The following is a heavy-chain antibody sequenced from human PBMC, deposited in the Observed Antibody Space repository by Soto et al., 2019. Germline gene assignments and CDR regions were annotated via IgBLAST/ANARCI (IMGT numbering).Heavy chain of an antibody. CDR1: GGSISSGDYY. D-gene: IGHD3-10*01. CDR3: AMEGSGPGWT. J-gene: IGHJ5*02. CDR2: IYYSGST. Sequence: SETLSLTCTVSGGSISSGDYYWSWIRQPPGKGLEWIGYIYYSGSTDYNPSLKSRVTISVDTSKNQFSLYLQMNSLKTEDTAVYYCAMEGSGPGWTWGQGTLVTVSS. V-gene: IGHV4-30-4*01.